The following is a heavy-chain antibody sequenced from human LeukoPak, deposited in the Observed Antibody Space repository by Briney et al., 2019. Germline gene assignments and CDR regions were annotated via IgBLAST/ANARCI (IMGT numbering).Heavy chain of an antibody. Sequence: GGSLRLSCAPSEFTFSLYAMNWVRQAPGKGLGGVSYINDVSGDIHYADSVRGRFTISRDNAKNTLYLQMNSLRAEDTAVYYCARDTFQPGRIDCWGQGTLVIVSS. J-gene: IGHJ4*02. CDR3: ARDTFQPGRIDC. D-gene: IGHD1-14*01. V-gene: IGHV3-21*05. CDR1: EFTFSLYA. CDR2: INDVSGDI.